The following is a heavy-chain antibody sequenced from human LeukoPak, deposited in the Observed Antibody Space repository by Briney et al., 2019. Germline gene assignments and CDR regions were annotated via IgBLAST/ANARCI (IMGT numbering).Heavy chain of an antibody. V-gene: IGHV4-34*01. J-gene: IGHJ5*02. D-gene: IGHD2-2*01. CDR2: INHSGST. CDR3: ARGQLVVPAAISVNWFDP. Sequence: PLETLSPTCAVYGGSFSGYYWSWIRQPPGKGLEWTGEINHSGSTNYNPSLKSRVTISVDTSKNQFSLKLSSVTAADTAVYYCARGQLVVPAAISVNWFDPWGQGTLVTVSS. CDR1: GGSFSGYY.